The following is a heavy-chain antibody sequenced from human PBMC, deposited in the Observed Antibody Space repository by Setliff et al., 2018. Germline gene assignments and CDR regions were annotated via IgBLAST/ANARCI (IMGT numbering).Heavy chain of an antibody. D-gene: IGHD1-26*01. Sequence: SETLSLTCAVSGYSISSGYYWGWIRQPPGKGLEWIGNIYHSGSTYYNPSLKSRVTISGDTSKNQFPLKMSSVTAADTAVYYCARGAPGWELLSWFDPWGQGTLVTVSS. CDR2: IYHSGST. CDR3: ARGAPGWELLSWFDP. CDR1: GYSISSGYY. J-gene: IGHJ5*02. V-gene: IGHV4-38-2*01.